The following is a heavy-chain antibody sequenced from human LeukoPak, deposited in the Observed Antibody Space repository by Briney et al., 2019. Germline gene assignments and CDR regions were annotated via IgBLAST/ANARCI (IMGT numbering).Heavy chain of an antibody. CDR2: ISYDGSNK. CDR1: GCTFSSYG. J-gene: IGHJ4*02. CDR3: ASLTMAGDY. V-gene: IGHV3-30*03. D-gene: IGHD3-10*01. Sequence: GGALRLSCASSGCTFSSYGMQWVRQAPGKGLEWVAVISYDGSNKYYADSVKGRFTISRDNSKNTLHLQMNSLRAEDTAVYDCASLTMAGDYWGQGTLVTVSS.